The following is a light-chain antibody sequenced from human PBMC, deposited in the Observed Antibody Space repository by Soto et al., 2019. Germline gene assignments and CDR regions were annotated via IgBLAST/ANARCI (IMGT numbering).Light chain of an antibody. CDR2: RAS. J-gene: IGKJ5*01. CDR1: QTIRVS. Sequence: DIQMTQSPSSLSASVGDSVNITCRASQTIRVSLNWYQQKPGKAPKLLIFRASTLESGVPPRFSGGGSGTDFTLTINGLQHEDFATYSCQQSYSHLITLGQGTRLEIK. V-gene: IGKV1-39*01. CDR3: QQSYSHLIT.